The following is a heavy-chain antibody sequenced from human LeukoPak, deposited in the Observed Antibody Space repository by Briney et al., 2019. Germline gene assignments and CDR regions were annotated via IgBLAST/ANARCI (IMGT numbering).Heavy chain of an antibody. Sequence: GRSLRLSCIASGFTISSDAMTWVRQAPGKGLEWVSASSGSKTYYTDSVRGRFTIFRDDSENTLYLQMNSLRAEDTAVYYCAKRRSRNTGPFDSWGQGTLVTVPP. D-gene: IGHD5-18*01. J-gene: IGHJ4*02. CDR2: SSGSKT. V-gene: IGHV3-23*01. CDR3: AKRRSRNTGPFDS. CDR1: GFTISSDA.